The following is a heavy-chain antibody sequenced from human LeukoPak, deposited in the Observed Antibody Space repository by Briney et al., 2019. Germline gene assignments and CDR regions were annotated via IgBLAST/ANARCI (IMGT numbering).Heavy chain of an antibody. CDR1: GGSISSSSYY. CDR3: ATYGSGSYRFDP. CDR2: IYFSGST. V-gene: IGHV4-39*07. D-gene: IGHD3-10*01. J-gene: IGHJ5*02. Sequence: TLSLTCAVSGGSISSSSYYWGWIRQPPGKGPEWIGSIYFSGSTYYNPSLKSRVTISVDTSKNQFSLKLNSVTAADTAVYYCATYGSGSYRFDPWGQGTLVTVSS.